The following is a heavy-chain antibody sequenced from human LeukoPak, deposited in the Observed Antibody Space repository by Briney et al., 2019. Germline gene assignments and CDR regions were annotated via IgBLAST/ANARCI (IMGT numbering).Heavy chain of an antibody. D-gene: IGHD3-3*01. CDR3: ARGYDFWSGYYRGH. V-gene: IGHV4-38-2*02. J-gene: IGHJ4*02. CDR1: GYSISSGYY. CDR2: ICHSGST. Sequence: PSETLSLTCTVSGYSISSGYYWGWIRQPPGKGLEWIGSICHSGSTYYNPSPKSRVTISVDTSKNQFSLKLSSVTAADTAVYYCARGYDFWSGYYRGHWGQGTLVTVSS.